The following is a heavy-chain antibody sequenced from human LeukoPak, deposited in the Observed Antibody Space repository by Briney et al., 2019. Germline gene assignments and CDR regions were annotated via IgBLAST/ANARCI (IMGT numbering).Heavy chain of an antibody. V-gene: IGHV4-59*01. J-gene: IGHJ4*02. CDR2: IYYSGST. CDR1: GGSISSYY. Sequence: SETLSLTCTVSGGSISSYYWGWIRQPQGKGLEWIGYIYYSGSTNYNPSLKSRVTISVDTSKNQFSLKLSSVTAADTAVYYCASSGEEDSNFDYWGQGTLVTVSS. CDR3: ASSGEEDSNFDY. D-gene: IGHD7-27*01.